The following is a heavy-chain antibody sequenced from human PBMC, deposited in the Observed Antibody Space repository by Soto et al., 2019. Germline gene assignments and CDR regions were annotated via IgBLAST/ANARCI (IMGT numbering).Heavy chain of an antibody. Sequence: EVQLVESGGSLGLSGGSLTLSCAASGFYFSPYSMNWVRQAPGKGLEWVSYITGSSGTIHYADSVKGRFTISRDNAKNSVYLQMNSLREEDTAVYYCTTSNWHLDHWGQGTLVTVSS. CDR3: TTSNWHLDH. CDR2: ITGSSGTI. CDR1: GFYFSPYS. J-gene: IGHJ4*02. V-gene: IGHV3-48*02.